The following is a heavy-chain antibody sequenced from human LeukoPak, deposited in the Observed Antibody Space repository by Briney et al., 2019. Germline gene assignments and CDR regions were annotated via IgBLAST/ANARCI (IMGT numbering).Heavy chain of an antibody. V-gene: IGHV3-23*01. J-gene: IGHJ4*02. CDR2: ISGGSGST. Sequence: GGSLGLSCAASGFTFSSYAMSWVRQAPGKGLAWVSTISGGSGSTCCADSVKGRFTISRDNSKNTLYLQMNSLRAEDTAVYYCANEIRPNDYWGQGTQVTVSS. D-gene: IGHD4-17*01. CDR1: GFTFSSYA. CDR3: ANEIRPNDY.